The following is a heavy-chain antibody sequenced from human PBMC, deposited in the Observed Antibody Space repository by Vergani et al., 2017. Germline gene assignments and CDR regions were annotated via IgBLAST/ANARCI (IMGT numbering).Heavy chain of an antibody. D-gene: IGHD6-13*01. CDR3: ARAPWQQLPSFQH. V-gene: IGHV3-30-3*01. Sequence: VHLAESGGGFFQPGGSLRLSCSASGFSFNSYWMHWVRQAPGKGLEWVAVISYDGSNKYYADSVKGRFTISRDNSKNTLYLQMNSLRAEDTAVYYCARAPWQQLPSFQHWGQGTLVTVSS. CDR2: ISYDGSNK. J-gene: IGHJ1*01. CDR1: GFSFNSYW.